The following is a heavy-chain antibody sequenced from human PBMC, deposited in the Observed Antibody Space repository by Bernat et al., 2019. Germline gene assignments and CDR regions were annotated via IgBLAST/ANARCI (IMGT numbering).Heavy chain of an antibody. D-gene: IGHD2-2*02. CDR3: ARDGSKYCSSTSCYSAYYYYGMDV. V-gene: IGHV1-18*01. J-gene: IGHJ6*02. CDR2: ISAYNGDT. Sequence: QVQLAQSGAEVRKPGASVMLSCKASGYTFNDYGASWVRQAPGQGLEWMGWISAYNGDTKYAQKFQGRVTLTTDTSTNTAYMELTSLRSDDTALYYCARDGSKYCSSTSCYSAYYYYGMDVWGQGTTVTVSS. CDR1: GYTFNDYG.